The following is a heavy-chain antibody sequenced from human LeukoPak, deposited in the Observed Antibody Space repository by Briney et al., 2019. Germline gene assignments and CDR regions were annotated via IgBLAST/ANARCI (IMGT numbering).Heavy chain of an antibody. J-gene: IGHJ4*02. Sequence: SETPSLTCAVYGGSFSGYYWSWIRQPPGKGLEWIGEINHSGSTNYNPSLKSRVTISVDTSKNQFSLKLSSVTAADTAVYYCADGGATSYFDYWGQGTLVTVSS. CDR3: ADGGATSYFDY. D-gene: IGHD1-26*01. CDR2: INHSGST. V-gene: IGHV4-34*01. CDR1: GGSFSGYY.